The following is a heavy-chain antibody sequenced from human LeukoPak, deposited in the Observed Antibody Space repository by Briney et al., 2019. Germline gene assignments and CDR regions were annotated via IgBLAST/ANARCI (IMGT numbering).Heavy chain of an antibody. J-gene: IGHJ3*02. CDR1: GGSISSSSYY. CDR3: ARHRIVVVPAASGAFDI. V-gene: IGHV4-39*01. D-gene: IGHD2-2*01. Sequence: SETLSLTCTVSGGSISSSSYYWGWIRQPPGKGLEWIGSIYYSGSTYYNPSLKSRVAISVDTSKDQFSLKLSSVTAADTAVYYCARHRIVVVPAASGAFDIWGQGTMVTVSS. CDR2: IYYSGST.